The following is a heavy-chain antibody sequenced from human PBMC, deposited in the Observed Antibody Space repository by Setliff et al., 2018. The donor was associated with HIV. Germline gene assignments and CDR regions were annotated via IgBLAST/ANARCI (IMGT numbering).Heavy chain of an antibody. CDR3: ARGGTSSNWFGP. CDR2: IYNSVTT. Sequence: SETLSLTCTVSGGSISSGIYYWIWIRQAPGKGLQWIGFIYNSVTTNYNPSLKSRVTISLDASKNQFSLKLTSVTAADTAVYYCARGGTSSNWFGPWGQGTLVTVSS. J-gene: IGHJ5*02. V-gene: IGHV4-61*01. D-gene: IGHD2-2*01. CDR1: GGSISSGIYY.